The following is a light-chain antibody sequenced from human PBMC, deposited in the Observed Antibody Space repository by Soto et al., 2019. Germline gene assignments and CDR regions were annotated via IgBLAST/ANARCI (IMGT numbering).Light chain of an antibody. J-gene: IGLJ1*01. V-gene: IGLV2-14*03. Sequence: QSALTQPASVSGSPGQSITISCTGTSSDVGGYKYVSWYQQHPGKAPKLMIYDIHNRPSGVSNRFSGSKSGNTASLTISGLHAEDEADYYCSSYTSSSTRVFGTGTKVTVL. CDR3: SSYTSSSTRV. CDR2: DIH. CDR1: SSDVGGYKY.